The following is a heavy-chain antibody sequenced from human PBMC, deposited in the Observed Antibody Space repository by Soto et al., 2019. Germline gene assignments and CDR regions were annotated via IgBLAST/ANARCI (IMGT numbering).Heavy chain of an antibody. CDR3: AREKTTIGDFVY. V-gene: IGHV4-59*01. J-gene: IGHJ4*02. D-gene: IGHD1-7*01. Sequence: QVQLQESGPGLVKPSETLSLTCTVSGGSISSYYWSWIRQPPGKGLEWIGFIYYSGSTNYNPSLKSRVTISVDTSKNQFSLKLSSVTAADTAVYYCAREKTTIGDFVYWGQGTLVTVSS. CDR1: GGSISSYY. CDR2: IYYSGST.